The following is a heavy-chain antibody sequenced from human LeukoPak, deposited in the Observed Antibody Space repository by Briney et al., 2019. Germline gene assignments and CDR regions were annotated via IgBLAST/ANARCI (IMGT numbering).Heavy chain of an antibody. J-gene: IGHJ4*02. CDR2: INHSGST. V-gene: IGHV4-34*01. CDR3: ARTREEIDY. D-gene: IGHD5-24*01. Sequence: PSETLSLTCAVYGGSFSGYPWSWIRQFPGKGLEWIGEINHSGSTNYNPSLKSRVTISVDTSKNQFSLKLSSVTAADTAVYYCARTREEIDYWGQGTLVTVSS. CDR1: GGSFSGYP.